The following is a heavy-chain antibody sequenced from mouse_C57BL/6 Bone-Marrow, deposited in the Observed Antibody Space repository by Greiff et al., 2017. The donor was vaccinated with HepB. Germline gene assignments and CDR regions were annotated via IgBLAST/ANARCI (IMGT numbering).Heavy chain of an antibody. CDR3: ARGGTQAGDFDY. CDR2: IYPRSGNT. V-gene: IGHV1-81*01. D-gene: IGHD3-2*02. CDR1: GYTFTSYG. Sequence: VQLQESGAELARPGASVKLSCKASGYTFTSYGISWVKQRTGQGLEWIGEIYPRSGNTYYNEKFKGKATLTADKSSSTAYMELRSLTSEDSAVYFCARGGTQAGDFDYWGQGTTLTVSS. J-gene: IGHJ2*01.